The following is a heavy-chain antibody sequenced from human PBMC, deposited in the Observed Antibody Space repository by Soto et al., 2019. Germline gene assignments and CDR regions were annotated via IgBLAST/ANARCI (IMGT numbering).Heavy chain of an antibody. V-gene: IGHV3-30-3*01. CDR2: ISYDGSNK. J-gene: IGHJ4*02. Sequence: QVQLVESGGGVVQPGRSLRLSCAASGFTFSSYAMHWVRQAPGKGLEWVAVISYDGSNKYYADSVKGRFTISRDNYKNTLYLQMNSLRAEDTAVYYCARDLFDYWGQGTLVTVSS. CDR3: ARDLFDY. CDR1: GFTFSSYA.